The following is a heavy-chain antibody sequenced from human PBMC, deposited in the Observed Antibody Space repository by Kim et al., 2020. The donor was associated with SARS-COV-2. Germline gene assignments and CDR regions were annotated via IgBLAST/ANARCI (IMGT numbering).Heavy chain of an antibody. CDR3: AKDRDSSSWIRDFGMDV. CDR2: ISGSGGST. J-gene: IGHJ6*02. D-gene: IGHD6-13*01. CDR1: GFTFSSYA. V-gene: IGHV3-23*01. Sequence: GGSLRLSCAASGFTFSSYAMSWVRQAPGKGMEWVSAISGSGGSTYYADSVKGRFTISRDNSKNTLYLQMNSRRGEDTAVSYCAKDRDSSSWIRDFGMDVWGQGTTVPVSS.